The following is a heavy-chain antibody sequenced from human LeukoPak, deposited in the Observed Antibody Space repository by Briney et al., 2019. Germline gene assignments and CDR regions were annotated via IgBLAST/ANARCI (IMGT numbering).Heavy chain of an antibody. CDR2: ISGSGGST. J-gene: IGHJ6*03. V-gene: IGHV3-23*01. Sequence: GGSLRLSCAASGFTFSSYAMSWVRQAPGRGLEWVSAISGSGGSTYYADSVKGRFTISRDNSKNTLYLQMNSLRAEDTAVYYCAKGRKYYYYYYMDVWGKGTTVTVSS. CDR1: GFTFSSYA. CDR3: AKGRKYYYYYYMDV.